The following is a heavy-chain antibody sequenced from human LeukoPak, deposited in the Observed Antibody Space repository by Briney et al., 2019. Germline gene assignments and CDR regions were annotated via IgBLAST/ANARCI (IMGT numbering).Heavy chain of an antibody. D-gene: IGHD4-17*01. Sequence: GGSLRLSCAASGFTFSSSGMHWVRQAPGKGLEWVAFIRYDGNNKHYADSVKGRFPTSRDNSKNTLYLQMNSLRAEDTAVYYCAKPYDYGDYALDYWGQGTLVTVSS. CDR3: AKPYDYGDYALDY. CDR1: GFTFSSSG. J-gene: IGHJ4*02. CDR2: IRYDGNNK. V-gene: IGHV3-30*02.